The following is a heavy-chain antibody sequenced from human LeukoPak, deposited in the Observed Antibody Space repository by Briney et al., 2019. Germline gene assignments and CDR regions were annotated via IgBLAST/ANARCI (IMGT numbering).Heavy chain of an antibody. V-gene: IGHV3-21*01. CDR3: AREVSEGFDF. Sequence: GGSLRLSCTASGFTFSGYSMNWIRQAPGKGLEWVSSFGTRSTSVYHAGSVKGRFAISRDNAKNSLYLQMSSLRAEDTALYYCAREVSEGFDFWGQGTLVTVSS. J-gene: IGHJ4*02. D-gene: IGHD3-22*01. CDR2: FGTRSTSV. CDR1: GFTFSGYS.